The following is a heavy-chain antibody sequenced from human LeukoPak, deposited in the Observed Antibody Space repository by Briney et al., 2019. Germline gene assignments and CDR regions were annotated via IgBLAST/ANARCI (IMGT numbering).Heavy chain of an antibody. V-gene: IGHV1-24*01. CDR2: FDPENSET. CDR1: GYTLTDLS. J-gene: IGHJ3*01. D-gene: IGHD4-17*01. Sequence: ASVTVSYKVSGYTLTDLSIHWVRQAPGKGLEWMGGFDPENSETIYAQRFQGRVTMTEDTSSDTAYMFLTSLRSEDTALYYCATLNYGDLRGGGFEVWGQGTMVSVSS. CDR3: ATLNYGDLRGGGFEV.